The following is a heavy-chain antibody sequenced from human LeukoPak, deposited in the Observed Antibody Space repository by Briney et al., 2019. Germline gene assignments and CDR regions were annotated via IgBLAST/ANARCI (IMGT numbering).Heavy chain of an antibody. J-gene: IGHJ1*01. V-gene: IGHV3-48*01. D-gene: IGHD1-1*01. CDR1: GFIFSNYR. CDR3: ARALSQELIRFSQD. Sequence: GGSLRLSCATSGFIFSNYRMNWVRQAPGKGLEWVSYIGSTSDTIYYVDSVKGRFTISRDNAKNMLYLQMNSLSADDTAVYYCARALSQELIRFSQDWGQGTLVTVSS. CDR2: IGSTSDTI.